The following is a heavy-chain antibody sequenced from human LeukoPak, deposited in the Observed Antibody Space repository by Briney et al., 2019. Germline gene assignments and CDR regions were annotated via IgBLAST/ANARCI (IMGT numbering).Heavy chain of an antibody. CDR2: IFYSGST. D-gene: IGHD3-10*01. CDR3: ARLTMFRGVIYGTDWHSDL. Sequence: SETLSLTCTVSGGSISSYYWSWIRQPPGKGLEWIGYIFYSGSTNYNPSLRSRVTISLDTSKNQFSLKLSSVTAADTAVYYCARLTMFRGVIYGTDWHSDLWGRGTLVTVSS. J-gene: IGHJ2*01. V-gene: IGHV4-59*12. CDR1: GGSISSYY.